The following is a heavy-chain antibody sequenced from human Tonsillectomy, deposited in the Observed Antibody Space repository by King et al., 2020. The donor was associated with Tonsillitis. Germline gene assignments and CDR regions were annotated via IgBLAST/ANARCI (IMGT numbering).Heavy chain of an antibody. V-gene: IGHV3-21*01. CDR2: ISSSSSYI. D-gene: IGHD5-12*01. CDR1: GFTFSSYS. Sequence: VQLVESGGGLVKPGGSLRLSCAASGFTFSSYSMNWVRQAPGKGLEWVSSISSSSSYIYYADSVKGRFTISRDNAKNSLYLQMNNLRAEDTAVYYCARERDMVATGWFDPWGQGTLVTVSS. J-gene: IGHJ5*02. CDR3: ARERDMVATGWFDP.